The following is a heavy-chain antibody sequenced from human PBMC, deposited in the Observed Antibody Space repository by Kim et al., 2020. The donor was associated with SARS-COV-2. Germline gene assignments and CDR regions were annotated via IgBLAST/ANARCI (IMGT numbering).Heavy chain of an antibody. Sequence: GRSLRLSCAASGFTFSSYGMHWVRQAPGKGLEWVAVIWYDGSNKYYADSVKGRFTISRDNSKNTLYLQMNSLRAEDTAVYYCARDFVVWSGYYGDAFDIWGQGTMVTVSS. CDR2: IWYDGSNK. J-gene: IGHJ3*02. CDR3: ARDFVVWSGYYGDAFDI. D-gene: IGHD3-3*01. V-gene: IGHV3-33*01. CDR1: GFTFSSYG.